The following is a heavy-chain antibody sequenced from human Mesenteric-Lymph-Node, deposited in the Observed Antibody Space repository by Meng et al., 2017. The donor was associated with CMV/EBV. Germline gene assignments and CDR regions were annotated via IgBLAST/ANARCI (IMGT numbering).Heavy chain of an antibody. Sequence: TVSSRSINNGGYYWSWIRHHPGKGLEWIGAIYHTGSTYYNPSLKSRLTMSVDTSKSQFSLKLSSVNAADTAVYYCARDLAGRRYFDPWGRGTLVTVSS. J-gene: IGHJ2*01. CDR2: IYHTGST. CDR1: SRSINNGGYY. V-gene: IGHV4-31*02. CDR3: ARDLAGRRYFDP.